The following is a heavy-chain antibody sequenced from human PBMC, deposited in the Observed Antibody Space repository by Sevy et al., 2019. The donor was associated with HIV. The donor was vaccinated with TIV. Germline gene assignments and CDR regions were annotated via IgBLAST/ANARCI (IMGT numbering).Heavy chain of an antibody. D-gene: IGHD1-1*01. CDR1: GFTFNTYA. CDR2: ISYDGSTK. V-gene: IGHV3-30*03. CDR3: ARDGCYSVNWDLGGY. Sequence: GGSLRLSCAASGFTFNTYAMHWVRQAPGKGLEWVGDISYDGSTKHYADSVKGRFTLSRDNSKNTLYLQMNSLRVEDTAVYYCARDGCYSVNWDLGGYWGQGTLVTVSS. J-gene: IGHJ4*02.